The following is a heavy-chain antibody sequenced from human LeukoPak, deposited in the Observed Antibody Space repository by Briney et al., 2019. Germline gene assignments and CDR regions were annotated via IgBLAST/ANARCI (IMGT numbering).Heavy chain of an antibody. Sequence: PGGSLRLSCAASGFTFSSYSMNWVRQAPGKGLEWVSSISSSSSYIYYADSVKGRFTISRDNAKNSLYLQMNSLRAEDTAVYYCARDSGRRRGEFDYWGQGTLVTVSS. CDR2: ISSSSSYI. J-gene: IGHJ4*02. V-gene: IGHV3-21*04. CDR3: ARDSGRRRGEFDY. CDR1: GFTFSSYS. D-gene: IGHD3-10*01.